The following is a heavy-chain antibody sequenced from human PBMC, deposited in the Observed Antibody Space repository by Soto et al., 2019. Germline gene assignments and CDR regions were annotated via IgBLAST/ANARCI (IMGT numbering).Heavy chain of an antibody. J-gene: IGHJ6*02. CDR2: IGTAGDT. Sequence: GGSLRLSCAASGFTFSSYDMHWVRQATGKGLEWVSAIGTAGDTYYPGSVKGRLTISRENAKNSLYLQMNSLRAEDTAVYYCARDDSYGMDVWGQGTTVTVSS. CDR1: GFTFSSYD. V-gene: IGHV3-13*01. CDR3: ARDDSYGMDV.